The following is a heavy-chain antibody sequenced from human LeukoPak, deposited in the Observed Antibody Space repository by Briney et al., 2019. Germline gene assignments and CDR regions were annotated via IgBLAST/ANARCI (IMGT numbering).Heavy chain of an antibody. D-gene: IGHD3-3*01. CDR3: ARHDLYDFWSGSPLDY. Sequence: SETLSLTCAVSGYSISSGYYWGWIRQPPGKGLEWIGSIYHSGSTYYNPSLKSRVIISVDTSKNQFSLKLSSVTAADTAVYYCARHDLYDFWSGSPLDYWGQGTLVTVSS. V-gene: IGHV4-38-2*01. CDR1: GYSISSGYY. CDR2: IYHSGST. J-gene: IGHJ4*02.